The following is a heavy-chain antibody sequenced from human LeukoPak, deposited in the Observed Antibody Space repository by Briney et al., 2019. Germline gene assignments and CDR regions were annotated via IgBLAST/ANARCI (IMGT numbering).Heavy chain of an antibody. D-gene: IGHD4-11*01. CDR2: IYYTGTA. CDR1: GGSISSTNW. J-gene: IGHJ4*02. CDR3: ARDSPLGVTNGYFDY. V-gene: IGHV4-4*02. Sequence: PSETLSLTCAVSGGSISSTNWWSWVRQSPGKGLEWIGEIYYTGTANYNASLKSRVSMSVDKSKNQFSLKLSSVTAADTAVYYCARDSPLGVTNGYFDYWGQGTLVTVSS.